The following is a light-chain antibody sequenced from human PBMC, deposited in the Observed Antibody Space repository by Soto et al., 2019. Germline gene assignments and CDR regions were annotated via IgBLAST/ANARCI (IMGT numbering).Light chain of an antibody. J-gene: IGLJ3*02. CDR1: ASDIGNYNY. Sequence: QSVLTQPASVSGSPGQPITISCTGTASDIGNYNYVSWYQLHPGKAPKLLIYGVSNRPSGVSNRFSGSKSGNAASLTISGLQAEDEADYYCSSYTAYTTLWVFGGGTKVTVL. CDR3: SSYTAYTTLWV. CDR2: GVS. V-gene: IGLV2-14*01.